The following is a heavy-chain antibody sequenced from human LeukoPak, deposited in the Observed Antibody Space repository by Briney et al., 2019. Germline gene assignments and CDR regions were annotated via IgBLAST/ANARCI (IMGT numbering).Heavy chain of an antibody. V-gene: IGHV3-64D*06. Sequence: GGSLSLSCLASGFTFSNYAMHWVRQAPGKGLEYVSAINSNGGSTYYVDSVKGRFTISRDNSKNTVHLQMSSLRTEDTAVYYCVKDWRRATWFDPWGEGCLVTVSS. CDR3: VKDWRRATWFDP. J-gene: IGHJ5*02. CDR1: GFTFSNYA. CDR2: INSNGGST.